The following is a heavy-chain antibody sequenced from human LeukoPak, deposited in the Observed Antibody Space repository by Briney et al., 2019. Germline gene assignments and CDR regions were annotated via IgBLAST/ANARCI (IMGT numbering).Heavy chain of an antibody. V-gene: IGHV3-23*01. CDR3: ARRDYGAITLDY. CDR2: ISGSGGST. D-gene: IGHD4-17*01. CDR1: GFTFSSYG. J-gene: IGHJ4*02. Sequence: PGGSLRLSCAASGFTFSSYGMSWVRQAPGKGLEWVSAISGSGGSTYYADSVKGRFTTSRDNSKNTLYLQMNSLRAEDTAVYYCARRDYGAITLDYWGQGTLVTVSS.